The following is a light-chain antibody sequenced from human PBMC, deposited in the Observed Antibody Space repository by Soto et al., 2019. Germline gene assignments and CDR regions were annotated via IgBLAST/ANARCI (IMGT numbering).Light chain of an antibody. J-gene: IGLJ2*01. CDR3: CSYTTTKTLV. V-gene: IGLV2-14*01. Sequence: QSALTQPASVSGSPGQSITISCSGTTNDIGGYNYVSWYQHHPGKVPKVIIYEVRNRPSGVSNRFSGSKSGNTASLTISGLQAEDEADYYCCSYTTTKTLVFGGGTKLTVL. CDR2: EVR. CDR1: TNDIGGYNY.